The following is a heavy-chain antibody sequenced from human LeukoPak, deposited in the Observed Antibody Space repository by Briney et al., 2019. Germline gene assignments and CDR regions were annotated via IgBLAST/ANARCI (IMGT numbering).Heavy chain of an antibody. CDR2: IWYDGSNK. CDR3: RSDITMVRGVITRAFDI. D-gene: IGHD3-10*01. V-gene: IGHV3-33*01. Sequence: GESLKISCKGSGYSFTSYWIGWVRQAPGKGLEWVAVIWYDGSNKYYADSVKGRFTISRDNSKNTLYLQMNSLRAEDTAVYYCRSDITMVRGVITRAFDIWGQGTMVTVSS. CDR1: GYSFTSYW. J-gene: IGHJ3*02.